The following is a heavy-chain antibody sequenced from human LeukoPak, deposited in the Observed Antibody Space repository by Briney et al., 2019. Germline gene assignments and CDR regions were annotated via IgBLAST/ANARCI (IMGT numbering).Heavy chain of an antibody. CDR1: GYTFTDYY. Sequence: GASVKVSCKASGYTFTDYYLLWVRQAPGQGLEWMGIINPSTGAPNYAQKFQGRVSMTRDTSTSTVYMELSSLRSEDSALYYCARADYWGQGTLVTVSS. CDR3: ARADY. V-gene: IGHV1-46*01. CDR2: INPSTGAP. J-gene: IGHJ4*02.